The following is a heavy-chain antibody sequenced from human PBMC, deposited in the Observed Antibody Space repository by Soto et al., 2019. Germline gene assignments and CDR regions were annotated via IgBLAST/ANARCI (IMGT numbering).Heavy chain of an antibody. CDR3: ARERIAVAGAYYYGMDV. V-gene: IGHV3-33*01. D-gene: IGHD6-19*01. CDR1: GFTFSSYG. J-gene: IGHJ6*02. CDR2: IWYDGSNK. Sequence: QVQLVESGGGVVQPGRSLRLSCAASGFTFSSYGMHWVRQAPGKGLEWVAVIWYDGSNKYYADSVKGRFTISRDNSKNTLYLQMNSLRAEYTAVYYCARERIAVAGAYYYGMDVWGQGTTVRLL.